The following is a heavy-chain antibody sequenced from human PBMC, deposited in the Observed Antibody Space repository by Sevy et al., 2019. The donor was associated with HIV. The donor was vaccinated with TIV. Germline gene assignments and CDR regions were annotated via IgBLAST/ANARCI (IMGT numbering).Heavy chain of an antibody. CDR3: ARDAGYSVNWYRRFDP. V-gene: IGHV3-30*03. CDR2: ISYDGSDK. D-gene: IGHD6-13*01. CDR1: AFTFSTYA. Sequence: GGSLRLSCAASAFTFSTYAMHWVRQAPGKGLEWVAVISYDGSDKYYADSVKGRFTISRDDSKSSLYLQMNTLRAEDTAVYYCARDAGYSVNWYRRFDPWGQGTLVTVSS. J-gene: IGHJ5*02.